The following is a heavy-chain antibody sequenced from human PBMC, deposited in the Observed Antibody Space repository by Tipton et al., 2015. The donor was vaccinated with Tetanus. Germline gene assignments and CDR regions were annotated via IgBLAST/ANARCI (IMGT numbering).Heavy chain of an antibody. Sequence: SLRLSCVASGFTFSDHYMSWIRQAPGKGLEWVSYISSSGKTVHYADAVKGRFTISRDSAKNSLYLQMNSLRADDTAVYYCARVLPVNRAGWGQGTLVTVSS. V-gene: IGHV3-11*01. D-gene: IGHD4-17*01. J-gene: IGHJ4*02. CDR1: GFTFSDHY. CDR3: ARVLPVNRAG. CDR2: ISSSGKTV.